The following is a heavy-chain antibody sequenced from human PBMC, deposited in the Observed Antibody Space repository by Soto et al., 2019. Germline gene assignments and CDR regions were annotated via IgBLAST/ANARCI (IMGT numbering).Heavy chain of an antibody. Sequence: GGSLRLSCAASGFTFSSYAMSWVRQAPGKGLEWVSAISGSGGSTYYADSVKGRFTISRDNSKNTLYLQMNSLRAEDTAVYYCAKENILLLWFGEPIHEEYFQHWGQGTLVTVSS. V-gene: IGHV3-23*01. CDR2: ISGSGGST. CDR1: GFTFSSYA. CDR3: AKENILLLWFGEPIHEEYFQH. D-gene: IGHD3-10*01. J-gene: IGHJ1*01.